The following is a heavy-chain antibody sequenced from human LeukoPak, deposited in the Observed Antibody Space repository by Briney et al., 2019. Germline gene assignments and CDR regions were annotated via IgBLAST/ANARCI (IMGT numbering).Heavy chain of an antibody. V-gene: IGHV3-21*01. Sequence: GGSLRLSCAASGFTFSGYSMNWVRQAPGKGLEWVSSISSSSDYIYYADSVKGRFTISRDNAKNSLYLQMNSLRAEDTAVYYCARGDPIYDFWSGGDHWGQGSLVSVSS. D-gene: IGHD3-3*01. CDR2: ISSSSDYI. CDR1: GFTFSGYS. J-gene: IGHJ4*02. CDR3: ARGDPIYDFWSGGDH.